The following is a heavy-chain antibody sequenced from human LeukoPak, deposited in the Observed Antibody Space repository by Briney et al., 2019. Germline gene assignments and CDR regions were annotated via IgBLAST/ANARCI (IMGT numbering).Heavy chain of an antibody. CDR1: GYTFTSYG. CDR3: ARVGYRGSYSLDDAFDI. CDR2: ISAYNGNT. Sequence: ASVKVSCKASGYTFTSYGISWVRQAPGQGLEWMGWISAYNGNTNYAQKLQGRVTMTTDTSTSTAFMELRSLRSDDTAVYYCARVGYRGSYSLDDAFDIWGQGTMVTVSS. V-gene: IGHV1-18*01. J-gene: IGHJ3*02. D-gene: IGHD1-26*01.